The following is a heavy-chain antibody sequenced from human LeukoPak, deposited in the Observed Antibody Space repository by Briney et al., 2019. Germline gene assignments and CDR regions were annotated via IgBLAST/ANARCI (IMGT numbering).Heavy chain of an antibody. J-gene: IGHJ5*02. CDR3: ARVVSDSSGYNNWFDP. CDR2: ISSSGSTI. D-gene: IGHD3-22*01. CDR1: GFTFSSYE. Sequence: AGGSLRLSCAASGFTFSSYEMNWVRQAPGKGLEWVSYISSSGSTIYYADSVKGRFTISRDNAKNSLYLQMNSLRAEDTAVYYCARVVSDSSGYNNWFDPWGQGTLVTVSS. V-gene: IGHV3-48*03.